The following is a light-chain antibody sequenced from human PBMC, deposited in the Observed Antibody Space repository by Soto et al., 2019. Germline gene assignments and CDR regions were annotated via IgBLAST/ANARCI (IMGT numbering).Light chain of an antibody. J-gene: IGKJ4*01. CDR1: QSVSTY. CDR2: DAS. CDR3: QQRSNWPPLT. V-gene: IGKV3-11*01. Sequence: EIVLTQSPATLSLSPGERATLSCRASQSVSTYLAWYQQKPGQAPRLLIYDASHRASGTPARFSGSGSGTAFTLTISSLEPEDFAVYYCQQRSNWPPLTFGGGNKVEIK.